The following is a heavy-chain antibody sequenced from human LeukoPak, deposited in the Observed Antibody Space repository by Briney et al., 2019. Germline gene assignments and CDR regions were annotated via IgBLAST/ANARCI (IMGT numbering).Heavy chain of an antibody. V-gene: IGHV3-23*01. CDR3: ARDNGYSYGPSFDP. CDR2: ISGSGGST. J-gene: IGHJ5*02. CDR1: GFTFSNYA. D-gene: IGHD5-18*01. Sequence: GGSLRLSCAASGFTFSNYAMNWVRQAPGKGLEWVSAISGSGGSTYYADSVKGRFTVSRDNAKNSLYLQMNSLRDEDTAVYYCARDNGYSYGPSFDPWGQGTLVTVSS.